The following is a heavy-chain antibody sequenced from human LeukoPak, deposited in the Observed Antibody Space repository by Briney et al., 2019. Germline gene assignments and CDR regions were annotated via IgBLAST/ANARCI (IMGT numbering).Heavy chain of an antibody. V-gene: IGHV3-15*01. CDR1: GFTFSNAW. J-gene: IGHJ3*02. Sequence: GGSLRLSCAASGFTFSNAWMSWVRQAPGKGLEWVGRIKSKTDGGTTDYAAPVKGRFTISRDDSKNTLYLQMNSLKTEDTAVYYYTTAHRQWELLHAFDIWGQGTMVTVSS. D-gene: IGHD1-26*01. CDR3: TTAHRQWELLHAFDI. CDR2: IKSKTDGGTT.